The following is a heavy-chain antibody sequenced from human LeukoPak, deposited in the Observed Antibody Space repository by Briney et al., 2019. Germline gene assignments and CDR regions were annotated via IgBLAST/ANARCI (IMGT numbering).Heavy chain of an antibody. V-gene: IGHV1-69*05. J-gene: IGHJ3*02. Sequence: GASVKVSCKASGGTFTSYAISWVRQAPGQGLEWMGGIIPIFGTANYAQKFQGRVTITTDESTSTAYMELGSLRSEDTAVYYCARDESSGGHYAFDIWGQGTMVTVSS. CDR3: ARDESSGGHYAFDI. D-gene: IGHD2-15*01. CDR2: IIPIFGTA. CDR1: GGTFTSYA.